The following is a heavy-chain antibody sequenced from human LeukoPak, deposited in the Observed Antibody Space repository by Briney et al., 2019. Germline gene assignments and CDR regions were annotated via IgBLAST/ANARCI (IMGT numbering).Heavy chain of an antibody. D-gene: IGHD3-22*01. CDR1: AGSINSGDYY. V-gene: IGHV4-61*02. Sequence: PSQTLSLTCTVSAGSINSGDYYWSWLRQPAGKGLEWVGRIYSPGTNYNYNPSLKSRVTISIDTSKNQFSLKLTSVTAADTAVYYCARGIGTSYDSSRDAFDIWGQGTMVTVSS. CDR3: ARGIGTSYDSSRDAFDI. CDR2: IYSPGTN. J-gene: IGHJ3*02.